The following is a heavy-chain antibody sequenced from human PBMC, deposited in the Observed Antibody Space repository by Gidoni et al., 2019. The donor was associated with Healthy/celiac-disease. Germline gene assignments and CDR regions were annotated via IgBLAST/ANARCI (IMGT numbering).Heavy chain of an antibody. V-gene: IGHV3-21*01. CDR2: ISSSSSYI. J-gene: IGHJ6*02. CDR3: ARAGGSYYYYGMDV. CDR1: GFTFSSYS. D-gene: IGHD1-26*01. Sequence: AASGFTFSSYSMNWVRQAPGKGLEWVSSISSSSSYIYYADSVKGRFTISRDNAKNSLYLQMNSLRAEDTAVYYCARAGGSYYYYGMDVWGQGTTVTVSS.